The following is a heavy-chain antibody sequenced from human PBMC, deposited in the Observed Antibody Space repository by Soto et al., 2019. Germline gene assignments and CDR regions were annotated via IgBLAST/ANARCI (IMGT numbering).Heavy chain of an antibody. CDR1: GYSFTSYW. V-gene: IGHV5-10-1*01. CDR2: IDPSDSYT. Sequence: PGESVKISCKGSGYSFTSYWISWVRQMPGKGLEWMGRIDPSDSYTNYSPSFQGHVTISADKSISTAYLQWSSLKASDTAMYYCASLLVPAAAYYYYGGMAVWGQGTTVTVSS. CDR3: ASLLVPAAAYYYYGGMAV. J-gene: IGHJ6*02. D-gene: IGHD2-2*01.